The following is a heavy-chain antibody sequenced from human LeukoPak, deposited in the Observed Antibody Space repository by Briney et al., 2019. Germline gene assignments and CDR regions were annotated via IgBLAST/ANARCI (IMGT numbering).Heavy chain of an antibody. CDR1: GFPFDDYG. V-gene: IGHV3-20*04. D-gene: IGHD6-13*01. CDR2: INWDGGST. CDR3: ARDDGIDSSSWYQLNSDYYYYYMDV. Sequence: PGGSLRLSCAASGFPFDDYGMNWVRQAPGKGLEWVSGINWDGGSTGYADSVKGRFSISRDNAKNSLYLQMNSLRAEDTAVYYCARDDGIDSSSWYQLNSDYYYYYMDVWGKGTTVTVSS. J-gene: IGHJ6*03.